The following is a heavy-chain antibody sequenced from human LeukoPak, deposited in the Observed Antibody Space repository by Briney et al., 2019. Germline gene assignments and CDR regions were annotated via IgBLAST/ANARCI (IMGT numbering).Heavy chain of an antibody. CDR1: GGSFSGYY. D-gene: IGHD6-13*01. Sequence: PSETLSLTCAVYGGSFSGYYWSWIRRPPGKGLEWIGEINHSGSTNYNPSLKSRVTISVDTSKNQFSLKLSSVTAANTAVYYCARVAAAAGTGDYWGQGTLVTVSS. V-gene: IGHV4-34*01. CDR3: ARVAAAAGTGDY. CDR2: INHSGST. J-gene: IGHJ4*02.